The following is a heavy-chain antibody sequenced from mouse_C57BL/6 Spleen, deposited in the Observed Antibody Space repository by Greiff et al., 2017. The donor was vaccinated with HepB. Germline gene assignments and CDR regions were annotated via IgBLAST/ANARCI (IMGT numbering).Heavy chain of an antibody. Sequence: VQLKESGGGLVKPGGSLKLSCAASGFTFSSYAMSWVRQTPEKRLEWVATISDGGSYTYYPDNVKGRFTISRDNAKNNLYLQMSHLKSEDTAMYYCARVDYDWFAYWGQGTLVTVSA. CDR1: GFTFSSYA. J-gene: IGHJ3*01. CDR3: ARVDYDWFAY. D-gene: IGHD2-4*01. V-gene: IGHV5-4*01. CDR2: ISDGGSYT.